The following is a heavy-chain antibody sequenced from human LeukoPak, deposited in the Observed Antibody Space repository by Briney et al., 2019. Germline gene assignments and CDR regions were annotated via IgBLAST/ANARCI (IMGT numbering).Heavy chain of an antibody. J-gene: IGHJ4*02. CDR1: GLTFRSHA. CDR3: AKGKDVWGSYRTEFDF. CDR2: ISGSGNNT. V-gene: IGHV3-23*01. Sequence: AGGSLRVSCAASGLTFRSHAMSWVHQAPGKGLEWVSVISGSGNNTYYADSVKGRFTISRDNSKNTVYLQMNSLRAADTAVYYCAKGKDVWGSYRTEFDFWGQGTLVTVSS. D-gene: IGHD3-16*02.